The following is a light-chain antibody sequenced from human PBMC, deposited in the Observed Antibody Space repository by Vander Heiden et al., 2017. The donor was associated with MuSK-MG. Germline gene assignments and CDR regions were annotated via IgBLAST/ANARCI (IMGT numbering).Light chain of an antibody. Sequence: DIQMTQSPSSLSASVGDRVTITCRASQSISSYLNWYQHKAGKAPKLLISAASSFQSGVPSSFSGSGSGTDFTLTISRLQPEDFATYYCQQRDSTPITFGGGTKVEIK. J-gene: IGKJ4*01. CDR1: QSISSY. V-gene: IGKV1-39*01. CDR3: QQRDSTPIT. CDR2: AAS.